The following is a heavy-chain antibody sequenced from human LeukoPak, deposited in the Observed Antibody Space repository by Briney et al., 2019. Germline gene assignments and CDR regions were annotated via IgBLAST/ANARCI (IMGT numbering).Heavy chain of an antibody. V-gene: IGHV4-34*01. J-gene: IGHJ6*02. D-gene: IGHD3-10*01. Sequence: PSETLSLSCAVYGGSFSNYYWSWIRQPPGKGLEWIGEINHSGSTKYNPSLKSRVTISVDTSKNQFSLKPSSVTAADTAMYYCARGVKKGEWFGELSGYYGMDVWDQGTTVTVSS. CDR3: ARGVKKGEWFGELSGYYGMDV. CDR1: GGSFSNYY. CDR2: INHSGST.